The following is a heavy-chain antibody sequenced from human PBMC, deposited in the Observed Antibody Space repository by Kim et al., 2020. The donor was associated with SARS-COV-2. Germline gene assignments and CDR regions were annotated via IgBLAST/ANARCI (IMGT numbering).Heavy chain of an antibody. CDR3: ARTSYSSGVRYFDL. J-gene: IGHJ2*01. Sequence: AQKFQGRVTITADEPTSTAYMELSSLRSEDTAVYYCARTSYSSGVRYFDLWGRGTLVTVSS. D-gene: IGHD6-19*01. V-gene: IGHV1-69*01.